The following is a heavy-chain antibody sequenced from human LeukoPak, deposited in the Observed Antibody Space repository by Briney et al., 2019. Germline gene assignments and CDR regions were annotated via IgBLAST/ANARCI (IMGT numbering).Heavy chain of an antibody. CDR2: MYSGGGT. CDR3: ARGGGDYYDSSGYYHMGYYFDF. Sequence: PGGSLRLSCAASGFTFSSYEMNWVRQAPKKGLEWVSVMYSGGGTYYADSVKGRFTISRDNSKNTLYLQMNSLRAEDTAVYYCARGGGDYYDSSGYYHMGYYFDFWGQGTLVTVSS. J-gene: IGHJ4*02. CDR1: GFTFSSYE. V-gene: IGHV3-66*01. D-gene: IGHD3-22*01.